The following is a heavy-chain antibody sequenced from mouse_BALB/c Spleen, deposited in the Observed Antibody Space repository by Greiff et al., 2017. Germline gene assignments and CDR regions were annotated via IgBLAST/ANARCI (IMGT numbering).Heavy chain of an antibody. V-gene: IGHV1-14*01. J-gene: IGHJ4*01. CDR2: IIPYNDGT. CDR3: TSGREIYGYYAMDY. Sequence: EVQLKESGPELVKPGASVKMSCKASGYSFTSDVMHWVKQKPGQDLEWIGYIIPYNDGTRYNEKFKGKTTLTSDKSSSTAYMELSSLTSEDSAVYYYTSGREIYGYYAMDYWGQGTSVTVSS. CDR1: GYSFTSDV. D-gene: IGHD1-1*02.